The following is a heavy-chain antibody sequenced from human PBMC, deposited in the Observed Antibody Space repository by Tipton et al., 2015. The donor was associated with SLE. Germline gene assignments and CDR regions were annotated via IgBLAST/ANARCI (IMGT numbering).Heavy chain of an antibody. CDR3: AREGSSYFDY. Sequence: LSLTCTVSGGSISSSSYYWGWIRQPPGKGLEWVSVIYSDGRTYYADSVKGRFTISRENSKNTLYLQMNSVRAEDTAVYYCAREGSSYFDYWGQGTLVTVSS. J-gene: IGHJ4*02. D-gene: IGHD6-6*01. CDR2: IYSDGRT. V-gene: IGHV3-53*01. CDR1: GGSISSSSYY.